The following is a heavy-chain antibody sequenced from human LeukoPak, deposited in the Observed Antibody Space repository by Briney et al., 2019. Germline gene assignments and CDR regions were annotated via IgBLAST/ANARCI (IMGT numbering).Heavy chain of an antibody. CDR1: GGSFSGYY. CDR2: INHSGRT. D-gene: IGHD3-10*01. J-gene: IGHJ6*03. Sequence: PSETLSLTCAVYGGSFSGYYWSCIRQPPGKGLEWIGEINHSGRTNYNPSLKSRVTISVDTSKNQFSLKLSSVTAADTAVYYCARGRSSMVRGYYYYYMDVWGKGTTVTISS. CDR3: ARGRSSMVRGYYYYYMDV. V-gene: IGHV4-34*01.